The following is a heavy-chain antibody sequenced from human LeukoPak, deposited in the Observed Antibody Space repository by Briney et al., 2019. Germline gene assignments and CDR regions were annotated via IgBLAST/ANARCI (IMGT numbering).Heavy chain of an antibody. CDR2: IFTTGTT. CDR3: ARGRYGSGSYFFDY. V-gene: IGHV4-4*07. J-gene: IGHJ4*01. Sequence: PSETLSLTCTVSSGSTSSFYWTWIRQPAGKGLEWIGRIFTTGTTNYNPSLKSRVTMSVDTSKSQFSLKLTSVTAADAAVYYCARGRYGSGSYFFDYWGQGTLVTVSS. D-gene: IGHD3-10*01. CDR1: SGSTSSFY.